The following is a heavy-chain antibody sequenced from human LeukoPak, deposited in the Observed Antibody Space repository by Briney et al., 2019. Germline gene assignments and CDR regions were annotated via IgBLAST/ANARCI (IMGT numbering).Heavy chain of an antibody. CDR1: GFTFSSYA. CDR3: AKSQGSGYYRGHIDY. V-gene: IGHV3-30-3*02. CDR2: ISYDGSNK. D-gene: IGHD3-22*01. Sequence: PGGSLRLSCAASGFTFSSYAMHWVRQAPGKGLEWVAVISYDGSNKYYADSVKGRFTISRDNSKNTLYLQMNSLRAEDTAVYYCAKSQGSGYYRGHIDYWGQGTLVTVSA. J-gene: IGHJ4*02.